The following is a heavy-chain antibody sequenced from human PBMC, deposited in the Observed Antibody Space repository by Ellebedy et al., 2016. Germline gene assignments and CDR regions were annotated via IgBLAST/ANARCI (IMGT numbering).Heavy chain of an antibody. J-gene: IGHJ4*02. Sequence: DSVKGRFTISRDNSKNTLYLQMDSLRAEDTAVYYCAKRATDYWGQGTLVTVSS. V-gene: IGHV3-23*01. D-gene: IGHD5-12*01. CDR3: AKRATDY.